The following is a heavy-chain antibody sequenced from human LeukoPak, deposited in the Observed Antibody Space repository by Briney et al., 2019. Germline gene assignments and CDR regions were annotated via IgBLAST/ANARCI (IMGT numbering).Heavy chain of an antibody. Sequence: GGSLRLSCAASGFTVSSNYMSWVRQAPGKGLEWVSVIYSGGTTNHADSVKGRFTVSRDNSKNTLYLQMNSLRAEDTAVYFCVWGNYRRFDFWGQGTLVTVSS. D-gene: IGHD3-16*02. CDR1: GFTVSSNY. J-gene: IGHJ4*02. CDR2: IYSGGTT. V-gene: IGHV3-53*01. CDR3: VWGNYRRFDF.